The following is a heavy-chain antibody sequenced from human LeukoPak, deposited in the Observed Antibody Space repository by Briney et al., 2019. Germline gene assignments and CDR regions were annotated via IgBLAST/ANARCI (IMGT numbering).Heavy chain of an antibody. D-gene: IGHD1-1*01. J-gene: IGHJ5*02. Sequence: SETLSLTCAVYGGSFSGYYWSWIRQPPGKGLEWIGEINHSGSTNYNPSLKSRVTISVDTSKNQFSLKLTSVTAADTAVYCCARPVPSRLGWFDPWGQGTLVTVSS. CDR1: GGSFSGYY. CDR2: INHSGST. V-gene: IGHV4-34*01. CDR3: ARPVPSRLGWFDP.